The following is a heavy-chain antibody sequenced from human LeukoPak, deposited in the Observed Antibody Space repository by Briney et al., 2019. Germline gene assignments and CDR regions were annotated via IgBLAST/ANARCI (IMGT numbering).Heavy chain of an antibody. CDR3: VRHHPLVRFLEWLPSAPFDP. V-gene: IGHV4-39*01. J-gene: IGHJ5*02. CDR2: IYYSGST. Sequence: PSETLSLTCTVSGGSISSSSYYWGWIRQPPGKGLEWIGSIYYSGSTYYNPSLKSRVTISVDTSKNQFSLKLSSVTAADTAVYYCVRHHPLVRFLEWLPSAPFDPWGQGTLVTVSS. D-gene: IGHD3-3*01. CDR1: GGSISSSSYY.